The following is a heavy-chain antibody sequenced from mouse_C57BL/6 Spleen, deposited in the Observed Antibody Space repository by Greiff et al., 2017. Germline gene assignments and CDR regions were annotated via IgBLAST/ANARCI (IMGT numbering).Heavy chain of an antibody. Sequence: QVQLQQSGAELVRPGASVTLSCKASGYTFTDYEMHWVKQTPVHGLEWIGAIDPETGGTAYNQKFKGKGILTADKSSSTAYMELRSVTSEDSGVYYCTREYDTGAMDDWGKGTSVTVSS. J-gene: IGHJ4*01. V-gene: IGHV1-15*01. CDR3: TREYDTGAMDD. CDR2: IDPETGGT. CDR1: GYTFTDYE. D-gene: IGHD2-3*01.